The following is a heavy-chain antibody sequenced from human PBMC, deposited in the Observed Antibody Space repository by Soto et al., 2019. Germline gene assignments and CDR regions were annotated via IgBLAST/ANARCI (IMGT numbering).Heavy chain of an antibody. CDR2: ISYDGSNK. V-gene: IGHV3-30-3*01. Sequence: QVQLVESGGGVVQPGRSLRLSCAASGFTFSSYAMHWVRQAPGKGLEWVAVISYDGSNKYYADSVKGRFTISRDNSKNTLYLQMNSLRAEDTAVYYCARDRGSGYSGYDNWFDPWGQGTLVTVSS. J-gene: IGHJ5*02. D-gene: IGHD5-12*01. CDR3: ARDRGSGYSGYDNWFDP. CDR1: GFTFSSYA.